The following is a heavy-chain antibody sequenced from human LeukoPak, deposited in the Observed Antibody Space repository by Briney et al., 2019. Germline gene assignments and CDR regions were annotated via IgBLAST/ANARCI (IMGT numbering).Heavy chain of an antibody. CDR1: GGTFSSYA. J-gene: IGHJ6*03. CDR3: ATRTPHRYYYYYMDV. Sequence: SVKVSCKASGGTFSSYAISWVRQAPGQGLKWMGGIIPIFGTANYAQKFQGRVTITADESTSTAYMELSSLRSEDTAVYYCATRTPHRYYYYYMDVWGKGTTVTVSS. V-gene: IGHV1-69*01. D-gene: IGHD3-16*02. CDR2: IIPIFGTA.